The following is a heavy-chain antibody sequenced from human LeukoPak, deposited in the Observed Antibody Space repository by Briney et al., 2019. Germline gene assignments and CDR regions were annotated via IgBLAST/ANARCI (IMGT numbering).Heavy chain of an antibody. J-gene: IGHJ4*02. Sequence: GGSLRLSCAASGFTFSSYGMHWVRQAPGKGLEWVAVIWYDGSNKYYADSVKGRFTISRDNSKNTLYLQMNSLRAEDTAVYYCARDIRVDCSGWYRPNLDYWGQGTLVTVSS. CDR2: IWYDGSNK. D-gene: IGHD6-19*01. V-gene: IGHV3-33*01. CDR3: ARDIRVDCSGWYRPNLDY. CDR1: GFTFSSYG.